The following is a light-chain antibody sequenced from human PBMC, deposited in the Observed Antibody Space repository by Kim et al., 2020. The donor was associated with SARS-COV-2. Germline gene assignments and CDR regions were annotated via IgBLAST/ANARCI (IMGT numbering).Light chain of an antibody. CDR3: QQYASSPRT. CDR1: QSVSSTY. V-gene: IGKV3-20*01. Sequence: SPGERATPCCRASQSVSSTYLAWYQQKPGQAPRLLIYGASSRATGIPDRFSGSGSGTDFTLTISRLEPEDFVVYYCQQYASSPRTFGQGTKVDIK. J-gene: IGKJ1*01. CDR2: GAS.